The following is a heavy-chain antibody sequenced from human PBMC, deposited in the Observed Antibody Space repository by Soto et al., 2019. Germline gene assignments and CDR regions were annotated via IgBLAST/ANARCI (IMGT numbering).Heavy chain of an antibody. CDR1: GFTFSSYW. CDR2: IKQDGSEK. V-gene: IGHV3-7*05. D-gene: IGHD4-17*01. CDR3: ATLYGDYAYYYYYGMDV. J-gene: IGHJ6*02. Sequence: GGSLRLSCAASGFTFSSYWMSWVRQAPGKGLEWVANIKQDGSEKYYVDSVKGRFTISRDNAKNSLYLQMNSLRAEDTAVYYCATLYGDYAYYYYYGMDVWGQGTKVTVSS.